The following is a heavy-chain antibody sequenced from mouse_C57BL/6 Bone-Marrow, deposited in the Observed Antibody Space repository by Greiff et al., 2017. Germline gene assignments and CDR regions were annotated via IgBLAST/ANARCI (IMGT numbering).Heavy chain of an antibody. CDR1: GYAFSSYW. CDR3: ARWGRETWFAY. V-gene: IGHV1-80*01. J-gene: IGHJ3*01. Sequence: QVQLQQSGAELVKPGASVKISCKASGYAFSSYWMNWVKQRPGKGIEWIGQIYPGDGDTNYNGKFKGKATLTADKSSSTAYMQLSSLTSEDSAVYFCARWGRETWFAYWGQGTLVTVSA. CDR2: IYPGDGDT.